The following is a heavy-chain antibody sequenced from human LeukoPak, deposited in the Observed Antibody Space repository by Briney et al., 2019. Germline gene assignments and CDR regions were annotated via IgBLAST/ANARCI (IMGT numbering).Heavy chain of an antibody. J-gene: IGHJ5*02. Sequence: GGSLRLSCAASGFTFDDYAMHWVRQAPGKGLEWVSGISWNSGSIGYADSVKGRFTISRDNAKNSLYLQMNSLRAEDTALYYCAKGELALTGKVNWFDPWGQGTLVTVSS. V-gene: IGHV3-9*01. D-gene: IGHD1-14*01. CDR2: ISWNSGSI. CDR3: AKGELALTGKVNWFDP. CDR1: GFTFDDYA.